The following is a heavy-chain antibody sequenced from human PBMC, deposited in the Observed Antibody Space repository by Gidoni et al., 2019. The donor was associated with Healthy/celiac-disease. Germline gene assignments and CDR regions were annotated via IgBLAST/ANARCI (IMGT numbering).Heavy chain of an antibody. D-gene: IGHD3-3*01. CDR2: LSSSGSTI. Sequence: QVQLVESGGGLVKPGGSLRLSCAASGFTFSDYYISWIRQAPGKGLEWVSYLSSSGSTIYYADSVKGRFTISRDNAKNSLYLQMNSLRAEDTAVYYCARVFLEWLLEATNYYYYGMDVWGQGTTVTVSS. V-gene: IGHV3-11*01. CDR1: GFTFSDYY. J-gene: IGHJ6*02. CDR3: ARVFLEWLLEATNYYYYGMDV.